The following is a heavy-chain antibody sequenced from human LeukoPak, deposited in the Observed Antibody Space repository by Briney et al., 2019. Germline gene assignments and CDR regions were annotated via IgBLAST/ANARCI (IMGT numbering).Heavy chain of an antibody. CDR3: AKGDTTWELPHDY. D-gene: IGHD1-26*01. CDR1: RFTFSSYA. J-gene: IGHJ4*02. Sequence: GGSLRLSCAASRFTFSSYAMTWVRQAPGKGLESVSSISGSGGSTSYADSVKGRFTISRDNSKNTLYLQMNSLRVEDTAVYYCAKGDTTWELPHDYWGQGTLVTVSS. V-gene: IGHV3-23*01. CDR2: ISGSGGST.